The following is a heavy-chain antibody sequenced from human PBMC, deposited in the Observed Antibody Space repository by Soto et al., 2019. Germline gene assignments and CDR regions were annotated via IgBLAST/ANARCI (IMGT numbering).Heavy chain of an antibody. CDR2: INTSGGST. V-gene: IGHV1-46*01. CDR3: ARAGSSTKWGVATIF. D-gene: IGHD2-2*01. Sequence: ASVKVSCKASGYTFTIYYMHWVRQAPGQGLEWMGIINTSGGSTSYAQKFQGRVTMTRDTSTSTVYMELSSLRSEDTAVYYCARAGSSTKWGVATIFWGQGTLVTVSS. J-gene: IGHJ4*02. CDR1: GYTFTIYY.